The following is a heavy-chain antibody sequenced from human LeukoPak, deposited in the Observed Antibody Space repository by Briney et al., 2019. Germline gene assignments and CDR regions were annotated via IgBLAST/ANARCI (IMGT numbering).Heavy chain of an antibody. CDR3: ARDRNGYDPYFDY. Sequence: AGGSLRLSCAASGFTFSSYSMNWVRQAPGKGLEWVSSISSSSSYIYYADSVKGRFTISRDNAKNSLYLQMNSLRAEDTAVYYCARDRNGYDPYFDYWGQGTLVTVSS. CDR2: ISSSSSYI. D-gene: IGHD5-12*01. CDR1: GFTFSSYS. V-gene: IGHV3-21*01. J-gene: IGHJ4*02.